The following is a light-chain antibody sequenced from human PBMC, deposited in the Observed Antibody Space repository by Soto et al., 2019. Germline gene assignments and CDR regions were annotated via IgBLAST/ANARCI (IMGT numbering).Light chain of an antibody. CDR1: SIDFGGYNY. V-gene: IGLV2-11*01. CDR2: DVS. J-gene: IGLJ1*01. Sequence: QSVLPQPRSVSGSPGQSVTISCTGTSIDFGGYNYVYWYQHHPGKAPKLMIYDVSDRPSGVPDSFSGSKSGKTAYLTISRLQAEDEADYYCCSYAGTFYVFATGTKVPVL. CDR3: CSYAGTFYV.